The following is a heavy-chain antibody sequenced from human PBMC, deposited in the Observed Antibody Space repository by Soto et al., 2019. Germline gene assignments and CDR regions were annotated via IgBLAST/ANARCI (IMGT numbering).Heavy chain of an antibody. Sequence: QVQLVQSGAEVKKPGYSVKVSCKASGGTFSSYTISWVRQAPGQGLEWKGRIIPILGIANYAQKFQGRVTITADKSTSTAYMELSSLRSEDTAVYYCARVEEPSYGMDVWGQGTTVTVSS. CDR3: ARVEEPSYGMDV. CDR1: GGTFSSYT. D-gene: IGHD1-26*01. V-gene: IGHV1-69*02. CDR2: IIPILGIA. J-gene: IGHJ6*02.